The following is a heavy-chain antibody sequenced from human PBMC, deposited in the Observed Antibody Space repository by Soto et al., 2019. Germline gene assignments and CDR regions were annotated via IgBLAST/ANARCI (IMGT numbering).Heavy chain of an antibody. CDR2: INHSGST. V-gene: IGHV4-34*01. J-gene: IGHJ5*02. D-gene: IGHD1-1*01. Sequence: SETLSLTCAVYGGSFSGYYWSWIRQPPGKGLEWIGEINHSGSTNYNPSLKSRVTISVDTSKNQFSLKLSSVTAAATAVYYCARARPNDISIDPWGQGPRFT. CDR1: GGSFSGYY. CDR3: ARARPNDISIDP.